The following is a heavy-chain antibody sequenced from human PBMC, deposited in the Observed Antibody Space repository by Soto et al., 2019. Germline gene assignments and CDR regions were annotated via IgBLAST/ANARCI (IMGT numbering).Heavy chain of an antibody. V-gene: IGHV2-5*02. D-gene: IGHD3-3*01. J-gene: IGHJ4*02. CDR3: AHRVLRTVVGLVTTTAIYFDF. CDR2: IYWDDDT. Sequence: QITLKESGPTVVKPTETLTLTCTFSGFSLTTSGVGVGWVRQSPGKAPEWLALIYWDDDTRYSTSLNSRLIITKDTSKNPVVLTMANVDPADTATYYCAHRVLRTVVGLVTTTAIYFDFWGPGTPVVVSS. CDR1: GFSLTTSGVG.